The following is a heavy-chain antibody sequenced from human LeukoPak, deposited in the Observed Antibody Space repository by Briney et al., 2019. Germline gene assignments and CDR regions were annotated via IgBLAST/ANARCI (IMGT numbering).Heavy chain of an antibody. D-gene: IGHD5/OR15-5a*01. CDR1: GFTFNSNG. J-gene: IGHJ6*03. V-gene: IGHV3-30*02. CDR3: VKACPADRSPEGVSHYYMAG. CDR2: IRYDGNTK. Sequence: GGSLRLSCAASGFTFNSNGMHWVRQAPGKGLEWVAFIRYDGNTKYYPDSVKGRFTISRDNAKNSLYLQMNSLRGDDTALYYCVKACPADRSPEGVSHYYMAGCGKGSTVTVYS.